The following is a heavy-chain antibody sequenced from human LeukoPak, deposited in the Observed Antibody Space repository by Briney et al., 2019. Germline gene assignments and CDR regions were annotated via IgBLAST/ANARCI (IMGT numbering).Heavy chain of an antibody. J-gene: IGHJ2*01. V-gene: IGHV4-39*01. Sequence: SETLSLTCTVSGGSISSSSYYWGWIRQPPGKGLECIGSIYYSGNTYYNPSLKSRVTISVDTSKNQFSLNLSSVTAADTAVYYCARVEARYFDLWGRGALVTVSS. CDR2: IYYSGNT. CDR3: ARVEARYFDL. CDR1: GGSISSSSYY.